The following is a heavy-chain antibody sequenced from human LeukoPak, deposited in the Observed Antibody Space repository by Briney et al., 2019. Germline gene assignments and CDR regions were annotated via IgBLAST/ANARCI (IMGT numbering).Heavy chain of an antibody. V-gene: IGHV3-23*01. CDR1: GFTFSTYG. J-gene: IGHJ4*02. D-gene: IGHD6-25*01. CDR2: ISGSGDDT. Sequence: GGSLRLSCAASGFTFSTYGMSWVRQAPGKGLEWASAISGSGDDTYYADSVKGRFTISRDNSRNTLYLQMNSLRAEDTAAYYYAKGSDSSGWTLFDYWGQGTLLTVSS. CDR3: AKGSDSSGWTLFDY.